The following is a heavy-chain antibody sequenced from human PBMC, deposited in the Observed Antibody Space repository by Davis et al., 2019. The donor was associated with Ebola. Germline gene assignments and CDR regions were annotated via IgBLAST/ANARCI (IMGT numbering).Heavy chain of an antibody. Sequence: PGGSLRLSCAASGFTFSSYSMNWVRQAPGKGLEWVSSISSSSSYIYYADSVKGRFTISRDNAKNSLYLQMNSLRAEDTAVYYCARVKFGSSSWGGCDYWGQGTLVTVSS. CDR2: ISSSSSYI. CDR1: GFTFSSYS. CDR3: ARVKFGSSSWGGCDY. V-gene: IGHV3-21*01. J-gene: IGHJ4*02. D-gene: IGHD6-6*01.